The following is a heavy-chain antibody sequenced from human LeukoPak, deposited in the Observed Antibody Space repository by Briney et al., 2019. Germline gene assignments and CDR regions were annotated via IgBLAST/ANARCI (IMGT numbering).Heavy chain of an antibody. V-gene: IGHV3-23*01. D-gene: IGHD2-21*01. Sequence: GGSLRLSCAASGFTFSSYAISWVRQTPGKGLEWVAATSSSDAGTYHADSVRGRFTISRDNSKNTLYLQMNSLRAEDAAVYFCAKAPVTSCRGAYCYPFDSWGQGTLVTVSS. J-gene: IGHJ4*02. CDR3: AKAPVTSCRGAYCYPFDS. CDR1: GFTFSSYA. CDR2: TSSSDAGT.